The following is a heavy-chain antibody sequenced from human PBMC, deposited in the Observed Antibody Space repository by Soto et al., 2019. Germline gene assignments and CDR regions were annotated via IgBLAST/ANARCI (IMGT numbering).Heavy chain of an antibody. CDR1: GGSISGYY. V-gene: IGHV4-59*01. CDR3: ARRSIQEKFFDY. Sequence: SENLSITCTVSGGSISGYYWSWIRQPPGTVLEWIGDIYYSGSTNYNPSLKSPVTMSADTSKNQFSLKVSSVSAADTAVYYWARRSIQEKFFDYWGQGTLVTVS. J-gene: IGHJ4*02. CDR2: IYYSGST. D-gene: IGHD5-18*01.